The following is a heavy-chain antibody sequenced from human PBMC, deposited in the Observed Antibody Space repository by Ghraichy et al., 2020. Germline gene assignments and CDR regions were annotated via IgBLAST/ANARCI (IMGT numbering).Heavy chain of an antibody. J-gene: IGHJ6*02. CDR2: INHSGST. CDR1: GGSFSGYY. V-gene: IGHV4-34*01. CDR3: ARGLRYYGMDV. Sequence: GSLSLTCAVYGGSFSGYYWSWIRQPPGKGLEWIGEINHSGSTNYNPSLKSRVTISVDTSKNQFSLKLSSVTAADTAVYYCARGLRYYGMDVWGQGTTVTVSS.